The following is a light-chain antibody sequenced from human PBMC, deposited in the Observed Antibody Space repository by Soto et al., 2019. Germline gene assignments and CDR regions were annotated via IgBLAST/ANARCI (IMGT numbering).Light chain of an antibody. CDR3: QQYYRAPFT. V-gene: IGKV4-1*01. Sequence: LKRHPPDPGAYQMVGRATISDKVYLRVVYSSNNKNYLAWYQQKPGQPPKLLIYWASTRESGVPERYGRSGWGADFALLISSLQAEDGAVYYCQQYYRAPFTFGGGTKVDIK. CDR2: WAS. CDR1: LRVVYSSNNKNY. J-gene: IGKJ4*01.